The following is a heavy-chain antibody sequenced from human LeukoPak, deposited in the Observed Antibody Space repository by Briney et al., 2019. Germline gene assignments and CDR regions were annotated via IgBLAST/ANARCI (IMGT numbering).Heavy chain of an antibody. CDR3: AKDLMVQGVIITPLFDY. Sequence: GGSLRLSCAASGFTFSSYAMSWVRQAPGKGLEWVSAISGSGGSTYYADSVKGRFTISRDNSKNTLYLQMNSLRAEDTAAYYCAKDLMVQGVIITPLFDYWGQGTLVTVSS. V-gene: IGHV3-23*01. CDR1: GFTFSSYA. CDR2: ISGSGGST. J-gene: IGHJ4*02. D-gene: IGHD3-10*01.